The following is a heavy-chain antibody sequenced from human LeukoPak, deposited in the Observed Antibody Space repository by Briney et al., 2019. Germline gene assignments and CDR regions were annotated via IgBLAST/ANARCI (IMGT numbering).Heavy chain of an antibody. CDR2: MNQDGSEK. J-gene: IGHJ6*02. V-gene: IGHV3-7*01. CDR3: ATYTHWVAGDV. CDR1: GSTFSDSW. Sequence: GGSLRLSCGASGSTFSDSWMSWVRQAPGKGLEWVANMNQDGSEKAYVDSVKGRFAISRDNARNSLYLQMSSLRAEDTAVYYCATYTHWVAGDVWGQGTTVTVSS. D-gene: IGHD3-16*01.